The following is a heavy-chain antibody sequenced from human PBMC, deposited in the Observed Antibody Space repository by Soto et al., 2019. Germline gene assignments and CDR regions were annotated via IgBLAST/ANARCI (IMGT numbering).Heavy chain of an antibody. CDR1: GFTFSSYA. Sequence: HPGGSLRLSCPASGFTFSSYAMSWVRQAPGKGLEWVSAISGSGGSTYYADSVKGRFPISRHNSKNTLYRQMNTLIAGDTAVFYCAKDPQAALPVYGFHYYGLGVLGQGTTGTGSS. J-gene: IGHJ6*01. CDR3: AKDPQAALPVYGFHYYGLGV. CDR2: ISGSGGST. V-gene: IGHV3-23*01. D-gene: IGHD6-13*01.